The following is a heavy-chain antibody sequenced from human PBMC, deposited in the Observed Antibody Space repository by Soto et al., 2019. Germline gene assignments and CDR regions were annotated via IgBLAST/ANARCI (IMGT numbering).Heavy chain of an antibody. Sequence: GGSLRLSCAASGFTLGRYSMNWVRQAPGKGLEWISYISSGSSTIYYADSVKGRFTISRDNAKNSLYLQMDSLRAEDTAVYYCAKAGVVFRSSWYDYFDYWGQGTLVTVSS. CDR2: ISSGSSTI. D-gene: IGHD6-13*01. CDR1: GFTLGRYS. CDR3: AKAGVVFRSSWYDYFDY. J-gene: IGHJ4*02. V-gene: IGHV3-48*01.